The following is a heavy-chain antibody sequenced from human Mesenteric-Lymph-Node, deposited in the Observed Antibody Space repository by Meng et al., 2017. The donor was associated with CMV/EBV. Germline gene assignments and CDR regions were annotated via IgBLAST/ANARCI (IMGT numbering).Heavy chain of an antibody. J-gene: IGHJ4*02. D-gene: IGHD3-22*01. V-gene: IGHV4-39*01. CDR2: IYFSGST. Sequence: ESLKISCTVSGGSISSSTYYWAWIRQPPGKGLEWIGSIYFSGSTHYNPSLKSRVTISVDTSKNQFSLRLKSVTAADTAVFYCARQGSQHYYDTSGYFPLDYWGQGTLVTVSS. CDR1: GGSISSSTYY. CDR3: ARQGSQHYYDTSGYFPLDY.